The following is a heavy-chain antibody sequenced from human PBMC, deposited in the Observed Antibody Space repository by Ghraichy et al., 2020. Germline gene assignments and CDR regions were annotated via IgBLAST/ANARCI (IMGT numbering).Heavy chain of an antibody. V-gene: IGHV3-30*18. CDR1: GFTFSNYG. CDR2: ISDEVTNR. CDR3: AKDKDKSAYAFDI. Sequence: GESLNISCAASGFTFSNYGMHWVRQAPGKGLEWVTVISDEVTNRYYADAVKGRFTVSRDNSKNTRYLQMNDLRAEDTAVYYCAKDKDKSAYAFDIWGQGTVVIVSS. D-gene: IGHD2-15*01. J-gene: IGHJ3*02.